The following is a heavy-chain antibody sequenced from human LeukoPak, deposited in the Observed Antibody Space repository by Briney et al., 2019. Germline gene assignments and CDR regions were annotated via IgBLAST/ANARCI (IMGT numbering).Heavy chain of an antibody. CDR1: GYTFTSYG. D-gene: IGHD3-22*01. J-gene: IGHJ4*02. Sequence: ASVKVSCKASGYTFTSYGISWVRQAPGQGLVWMGWISAYNGNTNYAQKLQGRVTMTTDTSTSTAYMELRSLRSDDTAVYYCARDHDSSGPAGDFDYWGQGTLVTVSS. CDR2: ISAYNGNT. CDR3: ARDHDSSGPAGDFDY. V-gene: IGHV1-18*01.